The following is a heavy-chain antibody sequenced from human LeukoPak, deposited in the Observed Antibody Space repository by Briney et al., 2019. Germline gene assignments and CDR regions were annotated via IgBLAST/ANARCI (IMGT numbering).Heavy chain of an antibody. Sequence: GGSLRLTCAASGFTVSSNYMSWVRQAPGKGLEWVSFIYSGGRTYDADSVKGRLTISRDNSKNTLYLQMNSLRAEDTAVYYCATVSSSWLGYFQHWGQGTLVTVSS. CDR1: GFTVSSNY. CDR2: IYSGGRT. CDR3: ATVSSSWLGYFQH. J-gene: IGHJ1*01. D-gene: IGHD6-13*01. V-gene: IGHV3-66*01.